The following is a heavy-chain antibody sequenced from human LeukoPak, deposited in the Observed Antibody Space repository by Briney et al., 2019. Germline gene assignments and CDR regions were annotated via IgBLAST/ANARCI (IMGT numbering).Heavy chain of an antibody. CDR1: GFTFSSYA. D-gene: IGHD3-10*01. CDR3: TTGRIWFGEWY. CDR2: IKSKTDGGTT. J-gene: IGHJ4*02. V-gene: IGHV3-15*07. Sequence: GRSLRLSCAASGFTFSSYAMHWVRRAPGKGLEWVGRIKSKTDGGTTDTAPPVKGRFSISRDDSRNTLHLQMNSLKTEDTAVYYCTTGRIWFGEWYWGQGTLVTVSS.